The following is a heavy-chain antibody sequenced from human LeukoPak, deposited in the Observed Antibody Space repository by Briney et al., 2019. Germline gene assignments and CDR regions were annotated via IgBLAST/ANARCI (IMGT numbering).Heavy chain of an antibody. J-gene: IGHJ3*02. Sequence: SETLSLTCTVSGGSISSYCWSWIRQPPGKGLEWIGYIYYSGSTNYNPSLKSRVTISVDTSKNQFSLKLSSVTAADTAVYYCARGWVVRGARGAFDIWGQGTMVTVSS. CDR3: ARGWVVRGARGAFDI. CDR1: GGSISSYC. CDR2: IYYSGST. D-gene: IGHD3-10*01. V-gene: IGHV4-59*01.